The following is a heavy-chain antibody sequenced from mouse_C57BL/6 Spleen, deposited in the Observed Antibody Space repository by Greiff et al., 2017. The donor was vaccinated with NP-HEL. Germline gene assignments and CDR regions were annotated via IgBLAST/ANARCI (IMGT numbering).Heavy chain of an antibody. D-gene: IGHD2-3*01. CDR3: ARGNGYYVSFDY. Sequence: VQLKQSGPELVKPGASVKISCKASGYTFTDYYMNWVKQSHGKSLEWIGDINPNNGGTSYNQKFKGKATLTVDKSSSTAYMELRSLTSEDSAVYYCARGNGYYVSFDYWGQGTTLTVSS. CDR1: GYTFTDYY. V-gene: IGHV1-26*01. J-gene: IGHJ2*01. CDR2: INPNNGGT.